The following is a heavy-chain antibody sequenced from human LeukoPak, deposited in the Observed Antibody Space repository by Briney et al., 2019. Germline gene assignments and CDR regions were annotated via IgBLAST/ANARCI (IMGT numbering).Heavy chain of an antibody. J-gene: IGHJ4*02. D-gene: IGHD2-2*01. V-gene: IGHV3-11*01. Sequence: PGGSLRLSCAASGFTFSDYYMSWIRQAPGKGLEWVSYISSSGSTIYYADSVKGRFTISRDNAKNSLYLQMNSLRAEDTAVYYCASYTLGYCSSTSCRDYWGQGTLVTVSS. CDR3: ASYTLGYCSSTSCRDY. CDR1: GFTFSDYY. CDR2: ISSSGSTI.